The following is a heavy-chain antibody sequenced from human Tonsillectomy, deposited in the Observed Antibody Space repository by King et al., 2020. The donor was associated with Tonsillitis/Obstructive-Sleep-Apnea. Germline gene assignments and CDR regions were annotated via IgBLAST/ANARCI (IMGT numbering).Heavy chain of an antibody. Sequence: VQLVESGAEVKKPGESLKISCKGSGYSFTSYWIGWVRQVPGKGLEWMGIIYPGDADTRYSPSFQGQVTISADKSISTAYLQWSSLKASDTAMYYCARFLGYCTSTSCYNWYFDLWGRGTLVTVSS. D-gene: IGHD2-2*02. CDR1: GYSFTSYW. J-gene: IGHJ2*01. CDR2: IYPGDADT. V-gene: IGHV5-51*01. CDR3: ARFLGYCTSTSCYNWYFDL.